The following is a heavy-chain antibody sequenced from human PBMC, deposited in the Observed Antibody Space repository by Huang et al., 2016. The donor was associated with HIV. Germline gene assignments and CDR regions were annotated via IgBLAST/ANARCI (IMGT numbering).Heavy chain of an antibody. Sequence: QVQLVQSGSEVKKPGSTVKLSCKASGDMFGSYGFTWVRQAVGRGLEWMGQIIASVGTVKTGQWFPDGGSITAELSTRTVYLELRGLSSGETAFYYGAGARYLDRYTTSFIDSWGQGTLVTVSS. CDR1: GDMFGSYG. CDR3: AGARYLDRYTTSFIDS. V-gene: IGHV1-69*01. CDR2: IIASVGTV. J-gene: IGHJ4*02. D-gene: IGHD3-9*01.